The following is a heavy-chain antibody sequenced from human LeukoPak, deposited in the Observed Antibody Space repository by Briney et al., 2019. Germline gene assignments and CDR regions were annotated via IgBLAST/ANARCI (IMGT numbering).Heavy chain of an antibody. Sequence: SETLSLSCTVSGDSISGYYWSWIRQPPGKGLEWIGYMYYNGRTNYNPSLKSRVTISEDTSKNQVSLKLSSVTAADSAVYYCARHRYAQDWFDPWGHGTLVTVSS. D-gene: IGHD2-2*01. CDR3: ARHRYAQDWFDP. CDR1: GDSISGYY. CDR2: MYYNGRT. J-gene: IGHJ5*02. V-gene: IGHV4-59*08.